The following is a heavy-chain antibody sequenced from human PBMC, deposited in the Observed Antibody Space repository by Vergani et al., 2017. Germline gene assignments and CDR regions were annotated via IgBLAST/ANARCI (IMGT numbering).Heavy chain of an antibody. V-gene: IGHV3-23*01. J-gene: IGHJ3*02. CDR2: LSASDRRT. Sequence: EVQLLESGGGLAQPGGSLRLSCAASGFTFRNYAMTWVRQAPGKGLEWVSTLSASDRRTHYVDSVKGRFTISRDNSKNTLFLHMNSLRPEDTAVYYCAKVGRSEVAGTFGAFDIWGQGTMVTVSS. CDR3: AKVGRSEVAGTFGAFDI. D-gene: IGHD6-19*01. CDR1: GFTFRNYA.